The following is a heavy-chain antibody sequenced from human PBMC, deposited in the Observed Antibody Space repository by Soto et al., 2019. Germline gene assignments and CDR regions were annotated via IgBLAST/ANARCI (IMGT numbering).Heavy chain of an antibody. CDR2: XXXXXXXX. CDR3: ARSHYYDFWSGYSYFDY. Sequence: GXSVKVSCKPSGGTFSRYAISWVRQAPGQGLEWMGGXXXXXXXXXXXXXFQGRVTITADESTSTAYMELSSLRSEDTAVYYCARSHYYDFWSGYSYFDYWGQGTLVTVSS. V-gene: IGHV1-69*13. J-gene: IGHJ4*02. D-gene: IGHD3-3*01. CDR1: GGTFSRYA.